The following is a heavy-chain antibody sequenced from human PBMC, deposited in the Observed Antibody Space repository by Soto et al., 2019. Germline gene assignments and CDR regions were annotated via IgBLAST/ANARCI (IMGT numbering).Heavy chain of an antibody. CDR1: GYTLTELS. J-gene: IGHJ6*02. Sequence: ASVKVSCKVSGYTLTELSMHWVRQAPGKGLKWMGGFDPEDGETIYAQKFQGRVTMTEDTSTDTAYMELSSLRSEDTAVYYCATDQYYDILTGYYYYGMDVWGQGTTVTVSS. CDR2: FDPEDGET. D-gene: IGHD3-9*01. V-gene: IGHV1-24*01. CDR3: ATDQYYDILTGYYYYGMDV.